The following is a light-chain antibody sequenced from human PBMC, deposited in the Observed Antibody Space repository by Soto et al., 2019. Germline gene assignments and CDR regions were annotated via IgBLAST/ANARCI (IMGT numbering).Light chain of an antibody. CDR1: SGDVGSYNL. Sequence: QSVLTQSASVSGSPGQSITIPCTGTSGDVGSYNLVSWYQQHPGKAPKLLIYEVTERPSGVSNRFSGSKSGSTASLTISGLQPDDEADYYCCSYAGNSEVFGTGTKVTVL. CDR2: EVT. CDR3: CSYAGNSEV. V-gene: IGLV2-23*02. J-gene: IGLJ1*01.